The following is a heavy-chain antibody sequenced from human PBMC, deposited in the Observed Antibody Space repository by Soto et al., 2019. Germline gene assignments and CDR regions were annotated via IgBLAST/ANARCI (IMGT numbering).Heavy chain of an antibody. V-gene: IGHV3-23*01. CDR1: GFTFSSSA. D-gene: IGHD2-21*02. Sequence: EVQLLESGRGLVQPGGSLRLSCAASGFTFSSSAMSWVRQAPGKGLEWVSSISNSGGSTYYADSVKGRFTISRDNSKNTLYLQMNSLQAKDTAVYYCAKGCGGDCYSGVQYWGQGTLVTVSS. CDR2: ISNSGGST. CDR3: AKGCGGDCYSGVQY. J-gene: IGHJ4*02.